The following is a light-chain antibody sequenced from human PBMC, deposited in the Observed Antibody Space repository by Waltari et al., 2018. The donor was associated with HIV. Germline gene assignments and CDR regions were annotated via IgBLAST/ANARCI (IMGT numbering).Light chain of an antibody. CDR3: QQYNNWPRGT. V-gene: IGKV3-15*01. CDR1: QSVSIY. Sequence: EMVMTQSPATLSVSPGDRVTLSCRASQSVSIYLAWFQHKRGQAPRLLIYAASSRATGGPARFRCSESGTDFTLTITSVQSEDLAVYVCQQYNNWPRGTFGPGTKGEV. CDR2: AAS. J-gene: IGKJ1*01.